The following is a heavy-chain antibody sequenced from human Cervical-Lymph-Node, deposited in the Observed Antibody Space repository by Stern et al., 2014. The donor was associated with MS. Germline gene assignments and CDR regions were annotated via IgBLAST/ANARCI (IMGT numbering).Heavy chain of an antibody. D-gene: IGHD2-2*01. J-gene: IGHJ4*02. CDR3: ARLGNKPALGYFDY. CDR1: GGSISSSSYY. Sequence: VHLVESGPGLVKPSETLSLTCTVSGGSISSSSYYWGWIRQPPGKGLEWIGSIYYSGSTYYNPSLKSRVTLSVDTSKNQFSLKRSSVTAADTAVYYCARLGNKPALGYFDYWGQGTLVTVSS. CDR2: IYYSGST. V-gene: IGHV4-39*01.